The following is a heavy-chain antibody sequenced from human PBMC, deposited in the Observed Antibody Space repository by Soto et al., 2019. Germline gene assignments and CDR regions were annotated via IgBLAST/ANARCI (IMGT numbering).Heavy chain of an antibody. Sequence: KPSETLSLTCAVSGDSISRGGYSWTWIRQPPGKALEWIGNIYDSGSTSYNPSLKSRVTMSVDTSKNQFSLRLTSVTAADTAVYFCARGSSSYYDYGMDVWGQGTTVTVSS. CDR1: GDSISRGGYS. CDR3: ARGSSSYYDYGMDV. V-gene: IGHV4-30-2*01. CDR2: IYDSGST. D-gene: IGHD6-6*01. J-gene: IGHJ6*02.